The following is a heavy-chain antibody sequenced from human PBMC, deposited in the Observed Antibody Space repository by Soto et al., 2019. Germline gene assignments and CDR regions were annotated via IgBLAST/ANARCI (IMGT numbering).Heavy chain of an antibody. CDR1: GFTFSDYY. J-gene: IGHJ4*02. CDR3: ARDGHRSGYSDY. Sequence: QVQLVESGGGLVKPGGSLRLSCAASGFTFSDYYMSWIRQAPGKGLEWVSYISSSSSYTNYADSVKGRFTISRDNAKNSLYLQMHSLRAADTAVYYCARDGHRSGYSDYWGQGTLVTVSS. D-gene: IGHD3-3*01. V-gene: IGHV3-11*06. CDR2: ISSSSSYT.